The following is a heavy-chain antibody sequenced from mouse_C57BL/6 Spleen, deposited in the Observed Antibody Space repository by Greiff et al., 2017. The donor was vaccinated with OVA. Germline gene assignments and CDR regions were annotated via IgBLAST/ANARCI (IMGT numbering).Heavy chain of an antibody. V-gene: IGHV14-2*01. CDR2: IDPEDGET. J-gene: IGHJ1*03. Sequence: EVKLQESGAELVKPGASVKLSCTASGFNIKDYYMHWVKQRTEQGLEWIGRIDPEDGETKYAPKFQGKATITADTSSNTAYLQLSSLTSEDTAVYYCAPITTVVYWYFDVWGTGTTVTVSS. CDR3: APITTVVYWYFDV. CDR1: GFNIKDYY. D-gene: IGHD1-1*01.